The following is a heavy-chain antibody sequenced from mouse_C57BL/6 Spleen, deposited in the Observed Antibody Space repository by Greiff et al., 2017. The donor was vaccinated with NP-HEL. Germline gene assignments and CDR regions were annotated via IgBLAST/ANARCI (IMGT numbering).Heavy chain of an antibody. J-gene: IGHJ3*01. CDR1: GYSFTGYY. Sequence: EVQLQQSGPELVKPGASVKISCKASGYSFTGYYMNWVKQSPEKSLEWIGEINPSTGGTTYNQKFKAKATLTVDKSSSTAYMQLKSLTSEDSAVYYCARAEGNGYWGQGTLVTVSA. V-gene: IGHV1-42*01. D-gene: IGHD3-3*01. CDR2: INPSTGGT. CDR3: ARAEGNGY.